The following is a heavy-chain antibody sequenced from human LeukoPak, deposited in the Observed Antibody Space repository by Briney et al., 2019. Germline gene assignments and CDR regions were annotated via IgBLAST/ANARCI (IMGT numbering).Heavy chain of an antibody. D-gene: IGHD3-3*01. Sequence: GGSLRLSCAASGFTVSSSYMSWVRQAPGKGLEWVSVIYSCGSTYYADSVKGRFTISRDNSKNTLYLQMNSLRAEDTAVYYCARDPGGGDFWSGYLGYWGQGTLVTVSS. CDR2: IYSCGST. J-gene: IGHJ4*02. CDR1: GFTVSSSY. V-gene: IGHV3-53*01. CDR3: ARDPGGGDFWSGYLGY.